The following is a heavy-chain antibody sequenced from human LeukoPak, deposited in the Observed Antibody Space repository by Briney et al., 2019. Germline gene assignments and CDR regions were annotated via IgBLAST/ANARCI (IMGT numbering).Heavy chain of an antibody. Sequence: ASVKVSCKASGYTFTSYYVHWVRQAPGQGLEWMGIINPSGGYTGYAQKFQGRVTMTRDTSTSTVYMELSSLRPEDTAVYYCARDLGSDILTGYKKYYFDYWGQGTLVTVSS. CDR3: ARDLGSDILTGYKKYYFDY. D-gene: IGHD3-9*01. V-gene: IGHV1-46*01. CDR2: INPSGGYT. J-gene: IGHJ4*02. CDR1: GYTFTSYY.